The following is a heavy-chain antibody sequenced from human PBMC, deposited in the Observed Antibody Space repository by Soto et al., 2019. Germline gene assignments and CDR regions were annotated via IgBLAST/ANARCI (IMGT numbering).Heavy chain of an antibody. V-gene: IGHV1-69*08. CDR3: ARDRGEALSECDY. CDR2: IIPIIDLT. J-gene: IGHJ4*02. D-gene: IGHD3-16*01. Sequence: QVQLVQSGAEVKKPGSSVKVSCKASGGTFSSHTISWVRQAPGQGLEWMGRIIPIIDLTNHAQKFQGRVTLTADKSTSTAYMELSSLRSDDTAVYYCARDRGEALSECDYWGQGTLVTVSS. CDR1: GGTFSSHT.